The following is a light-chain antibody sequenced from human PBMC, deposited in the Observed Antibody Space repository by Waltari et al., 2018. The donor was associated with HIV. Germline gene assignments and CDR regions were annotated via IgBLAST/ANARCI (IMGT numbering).Light chain of an antibody. CDR3: CSYAGSNTVV. Sequence: QSALTQPASVSGSPGQSITISCSGTRSDVGSHNLVSWSQQQPGKAPKIMIFEGSKRPSGVSDRFSGSQSGNTASLTISGLQAEDEADYYCCSYAGSNTVVFGEGTKLTVL. CDR1: RSDVGSHNL. V-gene: IGLV2-23*01. CDR2: EGS. J-gene: IGLJ2*01.